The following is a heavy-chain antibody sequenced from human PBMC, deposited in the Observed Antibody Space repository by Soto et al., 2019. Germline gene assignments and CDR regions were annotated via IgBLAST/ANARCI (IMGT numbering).Heavy chain of an antibody. D-gene: IGHD4-4*01. J-gene: IGHJ3*02. CDR3: ARDILLFGYTDDVTLQAPQAFDI. V-gene: IGHV1-18*01. CDR2: ISAYNGNT. Sequence: VCCEACGDRINSCGLSWVYQAHRQGLEGMGWISAYNGNTNYPQKLQGRVTMTTDTSTSTAYMELRSLRSDDTAVYYCARDILLFGYTDDVTLQAPQAFDIWGKRTMVTV. CDR1: GDRINSCG.